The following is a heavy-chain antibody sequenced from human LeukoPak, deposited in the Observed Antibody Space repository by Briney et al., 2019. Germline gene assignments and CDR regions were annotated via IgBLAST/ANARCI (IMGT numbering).Heavy chain of an antibody. CDR3: ARGPPIKYCSSTSCYFSGPDY. CDR2: ISAYNGDT. D-gene: IGHD2-2*01. J-gene: IGHJ4*02. Sequence: ASVKVSCKASGYTFTSYGISWVRQAPGQGLEWMGWISAYNGDTNYAQKLQGRVTMTTDTSTSTAYMELRSLRSDDTAVYYCARGPPIKYCSSTSCYFSGPDYWGQGTLVTVSS. V-gene: IGHV1-18*01. CDR1: GYTFTSYG.